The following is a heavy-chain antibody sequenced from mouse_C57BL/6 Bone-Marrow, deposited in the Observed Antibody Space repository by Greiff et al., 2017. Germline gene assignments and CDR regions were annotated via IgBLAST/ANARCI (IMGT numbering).Heavy chain of an antibody. D-gene: IGHD2-4*01. CDR2: INPNNGGT. Sequence: EVQGVESGPELVKPGASVKIPCKASGYTFTDYNMDWVKQSHGKSLEWIGDINPNNGGTIYNQKFKGKATLTVDKSSSTAYMELRSLTSEDTAVYFCARERGSTMTTTEAWFAYWGQGTLVTVSA. CDR3: ARERGSTMTTTEAWFAY. V-gene: IGHV1-18*01. CDR1: GYTFTDYN. J-gene: IGHJ3*01.